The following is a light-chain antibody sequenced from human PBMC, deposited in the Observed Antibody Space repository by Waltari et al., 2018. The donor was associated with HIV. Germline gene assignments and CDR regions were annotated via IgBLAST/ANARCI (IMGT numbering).Light chain of an antibody. V-gene: IGKV2-30*01. Sequence: VVVTQSPLSLPVSLGQPASISCNSSQSLLYSDGNTYLNWFHQRPGQSPRRLIYRVSNRDSGVPDRFSGSGSGTDFTLKISRVEAGDVGVYYCMQGTHWPITFGQGTRLEIK. CDR3: MQGTHWPIT. CDR1: QSLLYSDGNTY. CDR2: RVS. J-gene: IGKJ5*01.